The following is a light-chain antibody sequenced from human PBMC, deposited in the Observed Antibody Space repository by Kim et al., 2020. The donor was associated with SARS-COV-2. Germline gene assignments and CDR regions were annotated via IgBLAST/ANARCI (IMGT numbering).Light chain of an antibody. CDR2: GKI. CDR3: NSRRSNDNVL. CDR1: NLISHC. V-gene: IGLV3-19*01. Sequence: VVWGHTLRIPRQGENLISHCANWYRHKPGQAPIVVMYGKISRPTGFPDRFAGPSSGDTASFTHTGTQAGDEADYYCNSRRSNDNVLFGGGTQLTVL. J-gene: IGLJ3*02.